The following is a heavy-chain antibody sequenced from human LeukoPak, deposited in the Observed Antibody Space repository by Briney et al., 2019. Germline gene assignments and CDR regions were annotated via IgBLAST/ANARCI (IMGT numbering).Heavy chain of an antibody. CDR3: ARVIRGYFAL. D-gene: IGHD2-21*01. CDR1: GGTFSSYA. V-gene: IGHV1-2*02. CDR2: INPNSGGT. J-gene: IGHJ2*01. Sequence: ASVKVSCKASGGTFSSYAISWVRQAPGQGLECMGWINPNSGGTNYAQKFQGRVTMTRDTSISTAYMELSRLRSDDTAVYYCARVIRGYFALWGRGTLVTVSS.